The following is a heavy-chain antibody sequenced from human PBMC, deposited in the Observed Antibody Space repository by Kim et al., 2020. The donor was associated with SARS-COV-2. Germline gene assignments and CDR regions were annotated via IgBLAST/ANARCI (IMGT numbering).Heavy chain of an antibody. J-gene: IGHJ6*02. CDR1: GGTFSSYA. CDR2: IIPIFGTA. D-gene: IGHD2-2*01. Sequence: SVKVSCKASGGTFSSYAISWVRQAPGQGLEWMGGIIPIFGTANYAQKFQGRVTITADESTSTAYMELSSLRSEDTAVYYCARDTPHCSSTSCYPPRGMDVWGQGTTVTVSS. CDR3: ARDTPHCSSTSCYPPRGMDV. V-gene: IGHV1-69*13.